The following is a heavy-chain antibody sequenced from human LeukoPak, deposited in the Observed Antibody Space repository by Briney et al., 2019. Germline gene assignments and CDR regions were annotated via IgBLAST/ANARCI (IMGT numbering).Heavy chain of an antibody. J-gene: IGHJ4*02. Sequence: SSQTLSLTCTVSGGSISSGGYYWSWIRQPPGKGLEWIGYIYHSGSTYYNPSLKSRVTISVDRSKNQFSLKLSSVTAADTAVYYCARFNQGMVVIAKYFDYWGQGTLVTVSS. D-gene: IGHD2-21*01. CDR1: GGSISSGGYY. CDR2: IYHSGST. V-gene: IGHV4-30-2*01. CDR3: ARFNQGMVVIAKYFDY.